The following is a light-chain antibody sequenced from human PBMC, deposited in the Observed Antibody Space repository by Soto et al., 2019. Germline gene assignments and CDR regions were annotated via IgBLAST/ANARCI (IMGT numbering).Light chain of an antibody. V-gene: IGKV1-5*03. CDR1: QSVSSR. J-gene: IGKJ1*01. Sequence: DIQMTQSPSTLSASVGDRVIITCRASQSVSSRLAWYQQKPGQAPNLLIYKASTLKSGVPSRISGSGSGTEFTITISRLQPDDFSTYYCQQYDNDSWTFGQGTKVEIK. CDR3: QQYDNDSWT. CDR2: KAS.